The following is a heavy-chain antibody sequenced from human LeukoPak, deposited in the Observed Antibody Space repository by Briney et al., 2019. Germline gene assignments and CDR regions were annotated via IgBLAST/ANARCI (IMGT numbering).Heavy chain of an antibody. J-gene: IGHJ5*02. CDR3: AKDLGDYSGTYYNSFDP. V-gene: IGHV3-30*18. Sequence: PGRSLRLSCVASGFTFNSYAMHWVRQAPGKGLEWVALMSYDGSDKHYADSVKGRFTISRDNSRNTLYLQMNTLRAEDTAVYYCAKDLGDYSGTYYNSFDPWGQGTLVTVSS. CDR1: GFTFNSYA. D-gene: IGHD1-26*01. CDR2: MSYDGSDK.